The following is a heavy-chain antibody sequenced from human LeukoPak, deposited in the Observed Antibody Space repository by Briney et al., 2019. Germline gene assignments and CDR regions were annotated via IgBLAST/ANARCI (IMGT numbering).Heavy chain of an antibody. CDR2: VKSKADGGTT. V-gene: IGHV3-15*01. CDR3: TTVRPGTSGYSY. J-gene: IGHJ4*02. CDR1: GFTFSSAW. D-gene: IGHD3-22*01. Sequence: GGSLRLSCAASGFTFSSAWMTWVRQAPGKGLEWVGRVKSKADGGTTDYAAPAKGRFTISRDDSKNTVLLQMNSLKTEDTAVYYCTTVRPGTSGYSYWGQGTLVTVSS.